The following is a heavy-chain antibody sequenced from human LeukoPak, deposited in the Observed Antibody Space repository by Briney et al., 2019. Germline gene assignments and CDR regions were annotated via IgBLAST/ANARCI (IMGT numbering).Heavy chain of an antibody. J-gene: IGHJ4*02. CDR2: IIPIFGTA. CDR3: ARGLVDTAMVFDY. V-gene: IGHV1-69*01. CDR1: GGTFSSYA. D-gene: IGHD5-18*01. Sequence: GSSVKVSCKASGGTFSSYAISWVRQAPGQGLEWMGGIIPIFGTANYVQKFQGRVTITADESTSTAYMELSSLRSEDTAVYYCARGLVDTAMVFDYWGQGTLVTVSS.